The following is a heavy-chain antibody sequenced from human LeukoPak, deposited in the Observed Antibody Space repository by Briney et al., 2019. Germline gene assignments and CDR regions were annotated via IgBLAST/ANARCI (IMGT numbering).Heavy chain of an antibody. V-gene: IGHV3-30-3*01. CDR3: ASTVTLLYYFDY. D-gene: IGHD4-17*01. CDR2: ISYDGSNK. Sequence: GGSLRLSCAASGFTFSSYAMHWVRQAPGKGLEWVAVISYDGSNKYYADSVKGRFTISGDNSKNTLYLQMNSLRAEDTAVYYCASTVTLLYYFDYWGQGTLVTVSS. CDR1: GFTFSSYA. J-gene: IGHJ4*02.